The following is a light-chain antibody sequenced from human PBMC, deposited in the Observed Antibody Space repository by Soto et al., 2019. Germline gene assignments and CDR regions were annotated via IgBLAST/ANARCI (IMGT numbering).Light chain of an antibody. Sequence: QSALTQPASVCGSPGQSITISCTGTSSDVGGYDYVSWYQHHPGKAPKLMIYDVSNRPSGVSNRFSGSKSGNTASLTISGLQAEGEADYYCSSYRSSSLYAFGTGTKLTVL. J-gene: IGLJ1*01. CDR2: DVS. V-gene: IGLV2-14*03. CDR1: SSDVGGYDY. CDR3: SSYRSSSLYA.